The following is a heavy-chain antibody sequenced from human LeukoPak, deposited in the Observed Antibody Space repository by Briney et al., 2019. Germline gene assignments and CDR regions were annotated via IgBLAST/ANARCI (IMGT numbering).Heavy chain of an antibody. CDR2: INHSGST. J-gene: IGHJ4*02. Sequence: SETLSLTCAVYGGSFSGYYWSWLRQPPGKGVEWIGEINHSGSTNYNPSLKRRVTISVDTCKNQFSLKLNSVTAADTAVYYCARHNYDSSGYYSRPYYFDYWGQGTLVTVSS. CDR1: GGSFSGYY. V-gene: IGHV4-34*01. CDR3: ARHNYDSSGYYSRPYYFDY. D-gene: IGHD3-22*01.